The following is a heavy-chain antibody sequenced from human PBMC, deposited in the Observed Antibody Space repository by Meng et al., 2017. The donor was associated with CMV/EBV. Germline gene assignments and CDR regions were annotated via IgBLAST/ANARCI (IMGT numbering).Heavy chain of an antibody. CDR2: INPNSGGT. J-gene: IGHJ6*02. Sequence: ASVKVSCKASGYTFTAYYIHWVRQAPGQGLEWMGWINPNSGGTNYAQNFQGRVTMTRDTSISTAYMELSRLRSDDTVVYYCARDYNFWSRMAYYGMDVWGQGTTVTVSS. D-gene: IGHD3-3*01. CDR3: ARDYNFWSRMAYYGMDV. V-gene: IGHV1-2*02. CDR1: GYTFTAYY.